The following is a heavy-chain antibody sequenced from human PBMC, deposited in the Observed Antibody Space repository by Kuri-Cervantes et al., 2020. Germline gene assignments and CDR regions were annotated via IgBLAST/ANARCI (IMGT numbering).Heavy chain of an antibody. Sequence: ASVKGSCKASGYTFTGYYMHWVRQAPGQGLEWMGWINPNSGGTNYAQKFQGWVTLTRDTSISTAYMELSRLRSDDTAVYYCARAGLPRPDYYYMDVWGKGTTVTVSS. V-gene: IGHV1-2*04. J-gene: IGHJ6*03. CDR3: ARAGLPRPDYYYMDV. CDR2: INPNSGGT. CDR1: GYTFTGYY. D-gene: IGHD3/OR15-3a*01.